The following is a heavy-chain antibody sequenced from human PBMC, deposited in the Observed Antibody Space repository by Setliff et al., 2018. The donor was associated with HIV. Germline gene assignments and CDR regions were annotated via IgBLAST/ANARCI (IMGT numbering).Heavy chain of an antibody. CDR3: ARDDVGYCSGGSCYHLFDTFDI. CDR1: GYSFTNYG. J-gene: IGHJ3*02. V-gene: IGHV1-18*01. D-gene: IGHD2-15*01. CDR2: ISSYNDNT. Sequence: ASVKVSCKASGYSFTNYGISWVRQAPGQGLEWTGWISSYNDNTNYALNLQGRVTMATDTSTSTAYMELRSLRSDDTAVYYCARDDVGYCSGGSCYHLFDTFDIWGQGTVVTVSS.